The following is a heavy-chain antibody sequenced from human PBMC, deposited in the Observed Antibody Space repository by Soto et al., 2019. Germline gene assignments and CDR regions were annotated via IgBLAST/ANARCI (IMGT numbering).Heavy chain of an antibody. J-gene: IGHJ4*02. CDR2: ISAYSGNT. Sequence: ASVKVSCKASGYTFTSYDINWVRQATGQGLEWMGWISAYSGNTNYAQKLQGRVTMTTDTSTSTAYMELRSLRSDDTAVYYCARDSRWLQPRRFDYWGQGTLVTVS. D-gene: IGHD5-12*01. CDR3: ARDSRWLQPRRFDY. V-gene: IGHV1-18*01. CDR1: GYTFTSYD.